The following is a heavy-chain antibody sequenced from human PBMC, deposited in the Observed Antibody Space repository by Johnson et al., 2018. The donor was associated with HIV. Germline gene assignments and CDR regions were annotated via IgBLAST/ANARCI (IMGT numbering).Heavy chain of an antibody. CDR1: GFSVSDYY. Sequence: QVQLVESGGGLVKPGGSLRLSCAASGFSVSDYYMSWIRQTLGKGLEWVSYSSSSGTTIYYADSVKGRFTISRDNAQNSLYLQMNSLRAEDTALYYCARDRVGATPRTGYDAFDIWGQGTMVTVSS. J-gene: IGHJ3*02. CDR3: ARDRVGATPRTGYDAFDI. V-gene: IGHV3-11*01. D-gene: IGHD1-26*01. CDR2: SSSSGTTI.